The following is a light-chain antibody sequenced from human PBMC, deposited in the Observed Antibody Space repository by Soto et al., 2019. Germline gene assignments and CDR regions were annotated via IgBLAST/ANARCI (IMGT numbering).Light chain of an antibody. CDR2: KAS. J-gene: IGKJ2*01. CDR1: LSISSW. V-gene: IGKV1-5*03. CDR3: QQYSSYSSYT. Sequence: DIPLTQSPSTLSASVGDRVTITCRASLSISSWLAWYLKKPGKAPQLLVYKASNLTDGVPSRFRGSGSETDFTLTISSLQPDDFATYYCQQYSSYSSYTFGQGTKLEI.